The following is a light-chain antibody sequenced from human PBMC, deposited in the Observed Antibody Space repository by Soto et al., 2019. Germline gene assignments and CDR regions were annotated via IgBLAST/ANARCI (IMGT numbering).Light chain of an antibody. CDR2: GAS. CDR3: QQDGISPIT. V-gene: IGKV3-20*01. J-gene: IGKJ5*01. CDR1: QSVSSSY. Sequence: ENVLTQSPGTLSLSPGERATLSCRASQSVSSSYLAWYQQKPGQAPRLLIYGASSRATGIPDRFSGSGSGTDFTLTISRLEPEDFAVYYCQQDGISPITFGQGTRLEIK.